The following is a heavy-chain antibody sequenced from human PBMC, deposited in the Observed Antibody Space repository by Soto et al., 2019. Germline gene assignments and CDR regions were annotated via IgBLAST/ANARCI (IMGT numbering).Heavy chain of an antibody. D-gene: IGHD3-16*01. CDR1: GGSISSGGYY. Sequence: SETLSLTCTVSGGSISSGGYYWSWIRQHPGKGLEWIGYIYYSGSTYYNPSLKSRVTISVDTSKNQFSLKLSSVTAADTAVYYCARKRRGDRGWPKGAFDIWGQGTMVTVSS. CDR3: ARKRRGDRGWPKGAFDI. J-gene: IGHJ3*02. V-gene: IGHV4-31*03. CDR2: IYYSGST.